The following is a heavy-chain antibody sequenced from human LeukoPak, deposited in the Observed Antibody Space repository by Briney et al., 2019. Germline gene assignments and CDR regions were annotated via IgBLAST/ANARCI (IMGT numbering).Heavy chain of an antibody. J-gene: IGHJ4*02. D-gene: IGHD5-12*01. Sequence: GGSLRLSCAVSGFTFSTYWMSWVRQAPGKGLEWVANIKQDGSEKYYVDSVKGRFTISRDNAKDSLYLQMNSLRAEDTAVYYCASGVATILYWGQGTLVTVSS. CDR3: ASGVATILY. V-gene: IGHV3-7*01. CDR1: GFTFSTYW. CDR2: IKQDGSEK.